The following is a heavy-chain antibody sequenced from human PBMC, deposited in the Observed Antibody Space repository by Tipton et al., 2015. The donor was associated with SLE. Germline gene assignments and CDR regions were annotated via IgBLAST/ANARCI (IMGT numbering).Heavy chain of an antibody. CDR1: GGSFSAYY. CDR3: ARGLTVTTFDY. Sequence: TLSLTCAVYGGSFSAYYWSWIRQPPGKGLEWIGEINHSGSTNYNPSLKSRVTISVDTSKNQFSLKLSSVTAADTAVYYCARGLTVTTFDYWGQGTLVTVSS. V-gene: IGHV4-34*01. CDR2: INHSGST. J-gene: IGHJ4*02. D-gene: IGHD4-17*01.